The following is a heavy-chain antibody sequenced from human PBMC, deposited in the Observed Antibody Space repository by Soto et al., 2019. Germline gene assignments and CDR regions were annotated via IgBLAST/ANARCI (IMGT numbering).Heavy chain of an antibody. CDR3: ARAVPYYGDYSYYFDY. D-gene: IGHD4-17*01. CDR1: GFTFSDYY. Sequence: LRLSCAASGFTFSDYYMSWIRQAPGKGLEWVSYISSSGSTIYYADSVKGRFTISRDNAKNSLYLQMNSLRAEDTAVYYCARAVPYYGDYSYYFDYWGQGTLVTVSS. V-gene: IGHV3-11*01. J-gene: IGHJ4*02. CDR2: ISSSGSTI.